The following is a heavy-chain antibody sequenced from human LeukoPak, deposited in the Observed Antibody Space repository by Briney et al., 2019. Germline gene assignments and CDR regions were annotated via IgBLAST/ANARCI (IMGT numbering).Heavy chain of an antibody. V-gene: IGHV3-7*01. CDR1: GFTFSSYW. D-gene: IGHD2-2*01. CDR3: ARVPAATFRTYYYYYYMDV. Sequence: GGSLRLSCAASGFTFSSYWMSWVRQARGKGREWVANIKEDGSEKNYVDSVKGRFTISRDKDKNSLYMQMNSLRAEDTAVYYCARVPAATFRTYYYYYYMDVWGKGTTVTVSS. CDR2: IKEDGSEK. J-gene: IGHJ6*03.